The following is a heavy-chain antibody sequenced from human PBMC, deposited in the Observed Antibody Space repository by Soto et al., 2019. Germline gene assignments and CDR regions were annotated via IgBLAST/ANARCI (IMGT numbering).Heavy chain of an antibody. CDR3: APRDLTAGELFFSS. J-gene: IGHJ5*02. CDR1: GGSLNSANYY. CDR2: NQYTGNP. V-gene: IGHV4-31*03. Sequence: QVQLQESGPGLVKPSQTLSLTCTVSGGSLNSANYYCNWIRQHPGGGLEWIGYNQYTGNPFYNPSLKSRLTISLDTSKNQFTLNLNPMTAADTAVYYCAPRDLTAGELFFSSWGPGTLVTVS. D-gene: IGHD3-16*01.